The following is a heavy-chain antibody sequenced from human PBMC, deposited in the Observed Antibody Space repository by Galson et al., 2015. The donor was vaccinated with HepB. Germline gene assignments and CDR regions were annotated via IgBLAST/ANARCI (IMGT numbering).Heavy chain of an antibody. J-gene: IGHJ4*02. V-gene: IGHV3-30*18. D-gene: IGHD5-24*01. CDR3: AKDHDAYSRRRFYLFDY. CDR1: GFSVSSYG. Sequence: SLRLAGAASGFSVSSYGMHWVRQARGEGLGWVADISYDGSNKYYADSVKGRFTISRDNSKNTLYLQMNSLRAEDTAVYYCAKDHDAYSRRRFYLFDYWGQGTLVTVSS. CDR2: ISYDGSNK.